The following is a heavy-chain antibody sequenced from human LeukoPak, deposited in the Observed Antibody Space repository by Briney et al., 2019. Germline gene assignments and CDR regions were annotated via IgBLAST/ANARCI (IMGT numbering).Heavy chain of an antibody. CDR2: IYYSGGT. CDR3: ARSHGYSSLQH. CDR1: GGSISSSSYY. Sequence: PSETLSLTCTVSGGSISSSSYYWGWIRQPPGKGLEWIGYIYYSGGTNYNPSLKSRVTISVDTSKNQFSLKLSSVTAADTAVYYCARSHGYSSLQHWGQGTLVTVSS. J-gene: IGHJ1*01. V-gene: IGHV4-61*05. D-gene: IGHD5-24*01.